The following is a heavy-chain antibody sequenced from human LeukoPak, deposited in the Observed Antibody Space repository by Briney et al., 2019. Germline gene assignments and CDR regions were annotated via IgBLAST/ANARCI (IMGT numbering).Heavy chain of an antibody. CDR1: GFTFSSYA. V-gene: IGHV3-23*01. CDR3: AKVSTGRLLGGVVVGALYYFDH. CDR2: ISGSGGST. J-gene: IGHJ4*02. D-gene: IGHD2-15*01. Sequence: HTGGSLRLSCAASGFTFSSYAMSWVRQAPGKGLEWVSAISGSGGSTYYADSVKGRFTISRDNSKNTLYLQMNSLRAEDTAVYYCAKVSTGRLLGGVVVGALYYFDHWGQGTLVTVSS.